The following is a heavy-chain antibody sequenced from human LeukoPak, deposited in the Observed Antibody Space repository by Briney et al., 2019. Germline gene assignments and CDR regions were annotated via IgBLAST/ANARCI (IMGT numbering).Heavy chain of an antibody. CDR1: GFTFSSYS. CDR2: ISSSSSYI. J-gene: IGHJ4*02. CDR3: ARVEGIAAAGIDY. Sequence: GGSLRLSCAASGFTFSSYSMNWVRQAPGKGLEWVSSISSSSSYIYYADSVKGRFTISRDNAKNSLYLQMNSLRAEDTAVYYCARVEGIAAAGIDYWSQGTLVTVSS. V-gene: IGHV3-21*01. D-gene: IGHD6-13*01.